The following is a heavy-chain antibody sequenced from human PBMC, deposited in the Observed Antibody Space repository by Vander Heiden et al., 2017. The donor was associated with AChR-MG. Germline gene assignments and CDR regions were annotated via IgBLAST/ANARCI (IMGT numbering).Heavy chain of an antibody. CDR3: ARSPAAGTSFFWFDP. CDR2: IYTSGST. Sequence: QVQLQESGPGLVKPSETLSLTCTGSGGSISSYYWSWIRQPAGKGLEWIGRIYTSGSTNYNPSLKSRVTMSVDTSKNQFSLKLSSVTAADTAVYYCARSPAAGTSFFWFDPWGQGTLVTVSS. CDR1: GGSISSYY. D-gene: IGHD6-13*01. J-gene: IGHJ5*02. V-gene: IGHV4-4*07.